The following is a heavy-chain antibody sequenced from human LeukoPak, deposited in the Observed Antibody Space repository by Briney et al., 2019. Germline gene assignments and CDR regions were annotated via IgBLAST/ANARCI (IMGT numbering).Heavy chain of an antibody. CDR3: AKDSRARPSYFDY. Sequence: GGSLRLSCAASGFTFSSYGMSWVRQAPGKGLEWVSAISGSGGSTYYADSVKGRFTISRDNSKNTLYLQMNSLRAEDTAVYYCAKDSRARPSYFDYWGQGTLVTVSS. CDR2: ISGSGGST. CDR1: GFTFSSYG. V-gene: IGHV3-23*01. J-gene: IGHJ4*02.